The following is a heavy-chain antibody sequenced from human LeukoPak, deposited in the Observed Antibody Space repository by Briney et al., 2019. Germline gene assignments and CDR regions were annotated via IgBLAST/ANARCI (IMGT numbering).Heavy chain of an antibody. Sequence: GASVKVSCKASGGTFSSYAISWVRQAPGQGLEWMGGIIPILGTANYAQKFQGRVTITTDESTSTAYMELSSLRSEDTAVYYCARDKESYGSGSYYTFDYWGQGTLVTVSS. D-gene: IGHD3-10*01. V-gene: IGHV1-69*05. CDR1: GGTFSSYA. CDR2: IIPILGTA. J-gene: IGHJ4*02. CDR3: ARDKESYGSGSYYTFDY.